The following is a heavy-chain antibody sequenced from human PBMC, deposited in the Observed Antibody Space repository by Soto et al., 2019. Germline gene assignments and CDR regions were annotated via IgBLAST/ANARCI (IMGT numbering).Heavy chain of an antibody. CDR1: GFTFSNFA. V-gene: IGHV3-23*01. Sequence: VQLLDSGGGLVQPGGSLRLACASSGFTFSNFAMSWVRQAPGKGLEWVSGITGSGAFTYYADSVKGRFTISRDNSKSTLYLQMNSLRAEDTALYYCAKDSSSWYYFDYWGQGTLVTVSS. D-gene: IGHD6-13*01. CDR3: AKDSSSWYYFDY. CDR2: ITGSGAFT. J-gene: IGHJ4*02.